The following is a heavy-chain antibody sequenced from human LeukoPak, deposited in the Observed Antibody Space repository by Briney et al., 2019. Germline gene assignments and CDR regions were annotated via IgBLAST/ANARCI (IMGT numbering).Heavy chain of an antibody. V-gene: IGHV4-34*01. CDR2: INHSGST. J-gene: IGHJ3*02. Sequence: SETLSLTCAVSGGSISSGGYSWSWIRQPPGKGLEWIGEINHSGSTNYNPSLKSRVTISVDTSKNQFSLKLSSVTAADTAVYYCARGLGSSIRERAAFDIWGQGTMVTVSS. CDR3: ARGLGSSIRERAAFDI. D-gene: IGHD3-10*01. CDR1: GGSISSGGYS.